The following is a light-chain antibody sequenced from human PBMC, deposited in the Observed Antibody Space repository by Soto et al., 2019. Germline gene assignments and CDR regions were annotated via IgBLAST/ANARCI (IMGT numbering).Light chain of an antibody. CDR2: DAS. CDR1: EDINNY. Sequence: DIQMTQSPSSLSASVGDRVTIACQASEDINNYLSWFQQKPGKAPKLLIYDASKLEAGVPSRFSASASGADFTFTISSLEAEDIATYFCQQYDDLPYTFGQGTKLEIK. V-gene: IGKV1-33*01. J-gene: IGKJ2*01. CDR3: QQYDDLPYT.